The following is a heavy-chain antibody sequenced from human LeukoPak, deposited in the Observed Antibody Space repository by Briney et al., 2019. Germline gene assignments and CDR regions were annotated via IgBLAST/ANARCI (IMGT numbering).Heavy chain of an antibody. D-gene: IGHD3-9*01. J-gene: IGHJ4*02. CDR1: GFTVRSNY. CDR2: IYNDGGT. Sequence: PGGSLRLSCAASGFTVRSNYMSWVRQAPGKGLEWVSIIYNDGGTYYADSVKGRVTISRDNSKNTLFLQMNSLRAEDTAVYFCARLYYDILTAIRNWGQGTLVTVSS. V-gene: IGHV3-53*01. CDR3: ARLYYDILTAIRN.